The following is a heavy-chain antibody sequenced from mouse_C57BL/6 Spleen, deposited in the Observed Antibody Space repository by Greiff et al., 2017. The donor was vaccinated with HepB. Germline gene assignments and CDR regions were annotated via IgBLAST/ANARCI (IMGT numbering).Heavy chain of an antibody. CDR2: IYPGDGDT. CDR3: ARITTVGFDY. J-gene: IGHJ2*01. Sequence: QVQLKESGAELVKPGASVKISCKASGYAFSSYWMNWVKQRPGKGLEWIGQIYPGDGDTNYNGKFKGKATLTADKSSSTAYMQLSSLTSEDSAVYFCARITTVGFDYWGQGTTLTVSS. V-gene: IGHV1-80*01. CDR1: GYAFSSYW. D-gene: IGHD1-1*01.